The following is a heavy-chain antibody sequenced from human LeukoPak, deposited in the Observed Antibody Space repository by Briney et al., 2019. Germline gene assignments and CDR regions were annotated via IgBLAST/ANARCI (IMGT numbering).Heavy chain of an antibody. D-gene: IGHD2-15*01. CDR2: ISGSGGTT. Sequence: GGSLRLSRAASGFTFSSHAMTGVREAPGKGVEGVSGISGSGGTTYYADSVKGRFTISRDNSKNTLHLQMNSLRAEDTAVYYCAKPFDVVVVVAAAGASGFDYWGQGTLVTVSS. V-gene: IGHV3-23*01. J-gene: IGHJ4*02. CDR1: GFTFSSHA. CDR3: AKPFDVVVVVAAAGASGFDY.